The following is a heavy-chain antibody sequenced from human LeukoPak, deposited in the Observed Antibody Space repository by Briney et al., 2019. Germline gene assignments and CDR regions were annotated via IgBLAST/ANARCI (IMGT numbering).Heavy chain of an antibody. J-gene: IGHJ6*03. CDR3: VREGRVRGVINYYYYMDV. D-gene: IGHD3-10*01. Sequence: GGSLRLSCAASGFTFSSYEMNWVRQAPGKGLEWVSYISSSGSTIYYADSVKGRFTISRDNAKNSLYLQMNSLRAEDTAVYYCVREGRVRGVINYYYYMDVWGKGTTVTISS. V-gene: IGHV3-48*03. CDR2: ISSSGSTI. CDR1: GFTFSSYE.